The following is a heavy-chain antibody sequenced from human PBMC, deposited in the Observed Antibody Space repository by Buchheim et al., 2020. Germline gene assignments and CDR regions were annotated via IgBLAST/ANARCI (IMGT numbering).Heavy chain of an antibody. CDR3: ARDVSYGMNV. J-gene: IGHJ6*02. CDR1: GFTFSGYW. CDR2: IKGDGSTT. D-gene: IGHD3-10*01. V-gene: IGHV3-74*01. Sequence: EVQLVESGGGLVQPGGSLRLSCVASGFTFSGYWLHWVRQAPGKGLVWVSRIKGDGSTTTYADSVKGRFTISRANAKNMLYLQMNSLRAEDTAVYYCARDVSYGMNVWGQGTT.